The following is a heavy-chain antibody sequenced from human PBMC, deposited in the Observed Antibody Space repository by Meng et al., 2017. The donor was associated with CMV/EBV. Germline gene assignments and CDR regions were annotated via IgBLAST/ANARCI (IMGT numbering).Heavy chain of an antibody. J-gene: IGHJ6*02. Sequence: GGSLRLSCAASGFTFSSYSMNWVRQAPGKGLEWVSSISSSSSYIYYADSVKGRFTISRDNAKNSLYLQMNSLRAEDTAVYYCARDLESLYYYGMDVWGQGTTVTVSS. CDR1: GFTFSSYS. D-gene: IGHD3-3*01. V-gene: IGHV3-21*01. CDR3: ARDLESLYYYGMDV. CDR2: ISSSSSYI.